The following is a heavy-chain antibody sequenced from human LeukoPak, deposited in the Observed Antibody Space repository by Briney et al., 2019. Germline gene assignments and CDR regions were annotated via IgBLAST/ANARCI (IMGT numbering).Heavy chain of an antibody. CDR2: INPNSGGT. V-gene: IGHV1-2*02. CDR1: GYTFTGYY. CDR3: AREPGKVGATD. J-gene: IGHJ4*02. D-gene: IGHD1-26*01. Sequence: ASVKVSCKASGYTFTGYYMHWVRQAPGQGLEWMGWINPNSGGTNYAQKLQGRVTMTTDASTSTAYMELRSLRSDDTAVYYCAREPGKVGATDWGQGTLVTVSS.